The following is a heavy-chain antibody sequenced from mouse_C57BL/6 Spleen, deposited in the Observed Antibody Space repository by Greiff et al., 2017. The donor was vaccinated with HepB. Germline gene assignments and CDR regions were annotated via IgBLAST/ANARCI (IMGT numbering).Heavy chain of an antibody. D-gene: IGHD2-4*01. CDR3: ARHEEGYYDYDTCYFDY. CDR1: GYTFTEYT. CDR2: FYPGSGSI. V-gene: IGHV1-62-2*01. Sequence: QVQLKESGAELVKPGASVKLSCKASGYTFTEYTIHWVKQRSGQGLEWIGWFYPGSGSIKYNEKFKDKATLTADKSSSTVYMELSRLTSEDSAVYFCARHEEGYYDYDTCYFDYWGQGTTLTVSS. J-gene: IGHJ2*01.